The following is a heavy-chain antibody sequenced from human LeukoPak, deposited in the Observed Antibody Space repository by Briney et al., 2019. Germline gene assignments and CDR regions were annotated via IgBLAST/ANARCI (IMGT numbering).Heavy chain of an antibody. CDR1: GGSFSGYY. V-gene: IGHV4-34*01. Sequence: PSETLCLTCAVYGGSFSGYYWSWIRPPPGKGLEWIGEINHSGSTNYNPSLKSRVTISVDTSKNQFSLKLSSVTAADTAVYYCARGLDWNGTSYYFDYWGQGTLVTVSS. CDR3: ARGLDWNGTSYYFDY. D-gene: IGHD1-1*01. CDR2: INHSGST. J-gene: IGHJ4*02.